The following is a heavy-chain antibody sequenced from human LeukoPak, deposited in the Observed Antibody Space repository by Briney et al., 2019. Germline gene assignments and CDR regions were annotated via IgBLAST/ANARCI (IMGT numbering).Heavy chain of an antibody. CDR3: ARDRGLDGSDQLDS. Sequence: PSETLSLTXTVSGGSISSYHWIWIRQPAGKGLEWIGRINSNGDTVYNPSLKSRATMSLDMTNNQFSLKLSSVTAADTAVYYCARDRGLDGSDQLDSWGPGTLVTVSS. CDR1: GGSISSYH. V-gene: IGHV4-4*07. D-gene: IGHD3-10*01. J-gene: IGHJ5*01. CDR2: INSNGDT.